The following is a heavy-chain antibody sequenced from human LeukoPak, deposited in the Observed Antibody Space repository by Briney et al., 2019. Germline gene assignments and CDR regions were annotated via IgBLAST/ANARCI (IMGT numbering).Heavy chain of an antibody. CDR2: ISYDGSNK. CDR1: GFTFSSYA. V-gene: IGHV3-30*04. CDR3: AKGRLRLGELSLFDY. J-gene: IGHJ4*02. Sequence: GGSLRLSCAASGFTFSSYAMHWVRQAPGKGLEWVAVISYDGSNKYYADSVKGRFTISRDNSRNTLYLQMSSLRAEDTAVYYCAKGRLRLGELSLFDYWGQGTLVTVSS. D-gene: IGHD3-16*02.